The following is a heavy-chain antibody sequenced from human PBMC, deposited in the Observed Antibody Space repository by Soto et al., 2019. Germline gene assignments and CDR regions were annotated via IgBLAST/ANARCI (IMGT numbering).Heavy chain of an antibody. D-gene: IGHD3-10*01. J-gene: IGHJ4*02. Sequence: ASVKVSCKASGYTFANYGISWVRQAPGQGLEWMGWISHWGNTNYAQKLQGRVTLTTDTSANTAYMELRSLRSDDTAIYFCARDLGGSGSYYTDYWGQGTLVTVSS. V-gene: IGHV1-18*01. CDR1: GYTFANYG. CDR2: ISHWGNT. CDR3: ARDLGGSGSYYTDY.